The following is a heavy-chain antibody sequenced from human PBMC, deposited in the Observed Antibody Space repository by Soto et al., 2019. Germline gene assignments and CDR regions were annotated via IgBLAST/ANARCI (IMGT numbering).Heavy chain of an antibody. J-gene: IGHJ3*02. D-gene: IGHD3-10*01. CDR2: ISGSGGST. CDR1: GFTFSSYA. V-gene: IGHV3-23*01. Sequence: GGSLRLSCAASGFTFSSYAMSWVRQAPGKGLEWVSAISGSGGSTYYADSVKGRFTISRDNSKNTLYLQMNSLRAADTAVYYCAKDRDTMVRGPRCAFDIWGQGTMVTVSS. CDR3: AKDRDTMVRGPRCAFDI.